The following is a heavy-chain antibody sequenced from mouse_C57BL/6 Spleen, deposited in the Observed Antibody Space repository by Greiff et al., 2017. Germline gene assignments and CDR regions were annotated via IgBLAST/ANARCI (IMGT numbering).Heavy chain of an antibody. Sequence: VQLQQSGPELVKPGASVKISCKASGYTFTDYYMNWVKQSHGKSLEWIGDINPNNGGTSYNQKFKGKATLTVDKSSSTAYMELRSLTSEDSAVYYCARGGYYGGYFDDWGQGTTLTVSS. CDR1: GYTFTDYY. CDR2: INPNNGGT. J-gene: IGHJ2*01. D-gene: IGHD1-1*01. CDR3: ARGGYYGGYFDD. V-gene: IGHV1-26*01.